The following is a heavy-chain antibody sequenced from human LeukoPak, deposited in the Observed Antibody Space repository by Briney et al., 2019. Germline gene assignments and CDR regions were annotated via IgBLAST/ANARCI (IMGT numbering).Heavy chain of an antibody. CDR3: ARGFLSWQVRGVIIPDAFDI. J-gene: IGHJ3*02. CDR1: GFTFSSYW. D-gene: IGHD3-10*01. V-gene: IGHV3-74*01. Sequence: GGSLRLSCAASGFTFSSYWMHWVRQAPGKGLVWVSRISSDGSRVTYADSVKGRFTISRDNAKNTLYLQMNSLRAEDTAVYYCARGFLSWQVRGVIIPDAFDIWGQGTMVTVSS. CDR2: ISSDGSRV.